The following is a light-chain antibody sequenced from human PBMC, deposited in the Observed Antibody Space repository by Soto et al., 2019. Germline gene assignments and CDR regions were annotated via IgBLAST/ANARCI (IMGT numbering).Light chain of an antibody. CDR2: RDT. J-gene: IGLJ2*01. CDR1: NIGSKN. Sequence: SYELTQPLSVSVALGQTAKITCGGNNIGSKNVHWYQQKPGQAPVVVIYRDTNRPSGIPERFSGSSSGNTATLTISSAQAGDEADYYCQVWDSSLVVFGGGTKLTVL. V-gene: IGLV3-9*01. CDR3: QVWDSSLVV.